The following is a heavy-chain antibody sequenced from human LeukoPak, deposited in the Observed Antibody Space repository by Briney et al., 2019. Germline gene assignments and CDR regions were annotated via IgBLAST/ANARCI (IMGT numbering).Heavy chain of an antibody. V-gene: IGHV4-59*01. J-gene: IGHJ4*02. CDR1: GGSITGYY. CDR3: TRAYSSSWHPPDY. Sequence: SETLSLTCTVSGGSITGYYWSWIRQPPGKGLEWIGFIYNSGSTNYNPSLKSRVTIPIDTSKNQFSLKLSSVTAADTALYYCTRAYSSSWHPPDYWGQGTLVTVSS. CDR2: IYNSGST. D-gene: IGHD2-2*01.